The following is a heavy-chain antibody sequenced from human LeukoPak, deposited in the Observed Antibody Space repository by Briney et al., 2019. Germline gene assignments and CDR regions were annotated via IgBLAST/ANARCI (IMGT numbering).Heavy chain of an antibody. CDR2: ISYDGSNK. D-gene: IGHD2-2*02. CDR3: AKVRYCSSTSCYSFDY. CDR1: GFTFSSYG. V-gene: IGHV3-30*18. J-gene: IGHJ4*02. Sequence: GGSLRLSCAASGFTFSSYGMHWVRQAPGKGLEWVAVISYDGSNKYYADSVKGRFTISRDNSKNTLYLQMNSLRAEDTVVYYCAKVRYCSSTSCYSFDYWGQGTLVTVSS.